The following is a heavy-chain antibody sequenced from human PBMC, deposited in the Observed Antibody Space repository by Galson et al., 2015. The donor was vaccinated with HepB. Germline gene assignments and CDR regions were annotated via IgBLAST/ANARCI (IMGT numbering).Heavy chain of an antibody. CDR3: ARSKPAVAGPFDY. V-gene: IGHV3-48*01. J-gene: IGHJ4*02. Sequence: SLRLSCAASGFTFSSYSMNCVRQAPGTGLEWVSYISSSSSTIYYADSVKGRFTISRDNAKNSLYLQMNSLRAEDTAVYYCARSKPAVAGPFDYWGQGTLVTVSS. CDR1: GFTFSSYS. CDR2: ISSSSSTI. D-gene: IGHD6-19*01.